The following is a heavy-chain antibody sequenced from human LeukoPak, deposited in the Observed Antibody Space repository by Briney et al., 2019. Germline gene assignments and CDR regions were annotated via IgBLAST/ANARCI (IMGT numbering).Heavy chain of an antibody. J-gene: IGHJ3*02. CDR2: MNPNSGNT. V-gene: IGHV1-8*01. CDR3: ARTGYCSSTSCYTHDAFDI. D-gene: IGHD2-2*02. Sequence: ASVKVSCKASGYTFTSYDINWVRQATGQGLEWMGWMNPNSGNTGYAQKFQGRVTMTRNTSISTAYMELSGLRSEDTAVYYCARTGYCSSTSCYTHDAFDIWGQGTMVTVSS. CDR1: GYTFTSYD.